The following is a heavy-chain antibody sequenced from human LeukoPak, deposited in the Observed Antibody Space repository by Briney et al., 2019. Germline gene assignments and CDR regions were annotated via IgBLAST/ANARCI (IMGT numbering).Heavy chain of an antibody. CDR2: IGHTGSIT. J-gene: IGHJ1*01. D-gene: IGHD3-10*01. CDR3: VRDGAVVTSGNYPWRYFQY. Sequence: GGSLRLSCAGSGFTFGSYSMNWVRHAPGKGLEWVSYIGHTGSITDYADSVKGRFTISRDNAKNSLYLQMNTLRAEDTAVYYCVRDGAVVTSGNYPWRYFQYWGQGTPVTVSS. CDR1: GFTFGSYS. V-gene: IGHV3-48*04.